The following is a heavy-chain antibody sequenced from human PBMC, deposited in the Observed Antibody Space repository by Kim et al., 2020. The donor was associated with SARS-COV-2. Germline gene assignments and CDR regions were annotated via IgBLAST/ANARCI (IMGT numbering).Heavy chain of an antibody. CDR1: GFTFDDYA. J-gene: IGHJ4*02. CDR3: ATFSRRIGDILTGYYTAPVDY. Sequence: GGSLRLSCAASGFTFDDYAMHWVRQAPGKGLEWVSGISWNSGSIGYADSVKGRFTISRDNAKNSLYLQMNSLRAEDTALYYCATFSRRIGDILTGYYTAPVDYWGQGTLVTVSS. CDR2: ISWNSGSI. V-gene: IGHV3-9*01. D-gene: IGHD3-9*01.